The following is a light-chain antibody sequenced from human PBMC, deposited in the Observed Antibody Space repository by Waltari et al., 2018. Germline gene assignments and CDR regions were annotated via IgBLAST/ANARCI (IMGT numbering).Light chain of an antibody. CDR2: AAS. J-gene: IGKJ1*01. V-gene: IGKV1-27*01. CDR1: QDINNY. Sequence: DIQMTQYPSSLSASVGDRVTITCRASQDINNYLAWYQQKPGKVPKLLIYAASTLQSGAPSRFSGSESGTEFTLTISGLQPEDVATYYCQKYNSVPWTFGPGTKVEIK. CDR3: QKYNSVPWT.